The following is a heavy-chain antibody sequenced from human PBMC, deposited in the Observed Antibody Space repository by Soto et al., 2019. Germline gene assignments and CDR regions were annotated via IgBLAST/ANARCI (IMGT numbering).Heavy chain of an antibody. J-gene: IGHJ4*02. D-gene: IGHD4-17*01. Sequence: LSLTCTVSGGSISSGGYYWSWIRQHPGKGLEWIGYIYYSGSTYYNPSLKSRVTISVDTSKNQFSLKLSSVTAADTAVYYCARFPPTTVTTNFDYWGQGTLVTVSS. CDR2: IYYSGST. V-gene: IGHV4-31*03. CDR1: GGSISSGGYY. CDR3: ARFPPTTVTTNFDY.